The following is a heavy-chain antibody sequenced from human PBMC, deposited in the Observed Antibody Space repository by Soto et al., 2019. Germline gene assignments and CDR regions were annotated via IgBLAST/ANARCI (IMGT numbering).Heavy chain of an antibody. J-gene: IGHJ6*02. Sequence: PGGSLRLSCAASGFTFSSYGMHWVRQAPGKGLEWVAVIWYDGSNKYYADSVKGRFTISRDNSKNTLYLQMNSLRAEDTAEYYCARGGGSAVAGDYYYYGMDVWGQGTTVTVSS. CDR2: IWYDGSNK. D-gene: IGHD6-19*01. CDR3: ARGGGSAVAGDYYYYGMDV. V-gene: IGHV3-33*01. CDR1: GFTFSSYG.